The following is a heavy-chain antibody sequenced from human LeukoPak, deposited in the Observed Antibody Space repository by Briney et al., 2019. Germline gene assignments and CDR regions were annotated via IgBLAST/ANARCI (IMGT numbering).Heavy chain of an antibody. V-gene: IGHV4-4*02. J-gene: IGHJ6*02. CDR2: MYLSGTT. D-gene: IGHD2-15*01. CDR3: AGLRVARYYYGMDV. CDR1: GDSINSLDL. Sequence: SETLSLTCTVSGDSINSLDLWSWVRQPPGKGLEWIGEMYLSGTTHSNPSVKSRVTISIDKSKNQFFLNLSSVTAADTAVYYCAGLRVARYYYGMDVWGQGTTVTVSS.